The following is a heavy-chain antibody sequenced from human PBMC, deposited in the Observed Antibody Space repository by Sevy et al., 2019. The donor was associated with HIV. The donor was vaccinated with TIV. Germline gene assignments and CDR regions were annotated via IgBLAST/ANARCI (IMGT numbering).Heavy chain of an antibody. Sequence: ASVKVSCKASGYTFTGYYMHWVRQAPGQGLEWMGRINPNSGGTNYAQKFQGRVTMTRDTSISTAYMELSRLRSDDTAVYYCARVNRRYGYNLGYYYGMDVWGQGTTVTVSS. CDR1: GYTFTGYY. D-gene: IGHD5-12*01. V-gene: IGHV1-2*06. CDR3: ARVNRRYGYNLGYYYGMDV. CDR2: INPNSGGT. J-gene: IGHJ6*02.